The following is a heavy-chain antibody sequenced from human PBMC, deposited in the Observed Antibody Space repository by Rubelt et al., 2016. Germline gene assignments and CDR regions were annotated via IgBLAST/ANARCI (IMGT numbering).Heavy chain of an antibody. CDR2: LYYTGST. CDR1: GGSIISSGYY. V-gene: IGHV4-39*01. J-gene: IGHJ5*02. CDR3: ASQSGNANNWYWFDH. D-gene: IGHD1-1*01. Sequence: QLQLQESGPGLVKSSETLSLTCSVSGGSIISSGYYWGWIRQAPGTGLEWIGSLYYTGSTFYDPSLDSRVTMTADRARKLFSLNRGSVTAADTAVYYCASQSGNANNWYWFDHWGQGTLVTVSS.